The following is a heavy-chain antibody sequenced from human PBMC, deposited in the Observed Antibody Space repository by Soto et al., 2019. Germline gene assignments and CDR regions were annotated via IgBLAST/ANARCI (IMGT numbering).Heavy chain of an antibody. CDR3: AKESVGGSYYSGL. CDR1: GFTFSSYA. J-gene: IGHJ4*02. CDR2: ISGSGGST. D-gene: IGHD1-26*01. Sequence: PGGSLRLSCAASGFTFSSYAMSWVRHAPGKGLEWVSAISGSGGSTYYADSVKGRFTISRDNSKNTLHLEMNSLRAEDTAVYYCAKESVGGSYYSGLWGQGTLVTVSS. V-gene: IGHV3-23*01.